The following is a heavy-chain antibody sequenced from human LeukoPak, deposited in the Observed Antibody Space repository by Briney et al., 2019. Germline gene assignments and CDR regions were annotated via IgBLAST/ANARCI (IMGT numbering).Heavy chain of an antibody. D-gene: IGHD2-2*01. CDR2: ISGSGGST. CDR3: AKDSEDIVVVPAAYLDY. Sequence: PGGSLRLSCAASGFTFDDYGMSWVRQAPGKGLEWVSGISGSGGSTYYADSVKGRFTISRDNSKNTLYLQMNSLRAEDTAVYYCAKDSEDIVVVPAAYLDYWGQGTLVTVSS. V-gene: IGHV3-23*01. CDR1: GFTFDDYG. J-gene: IGHJ4*02.